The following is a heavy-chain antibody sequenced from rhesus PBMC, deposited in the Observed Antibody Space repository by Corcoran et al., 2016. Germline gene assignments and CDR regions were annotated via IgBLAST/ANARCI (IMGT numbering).Heavy chain of an antibody. Sequence: QVQLQESGPGLVKPSETLSLTCAVSGGSISDAYFWSWVRQPPGKGLEWIGYISGGGGATSYNTSLKNRVTISKDTSKNQFSLKLTSVTAADTAVYYCWLDQFDVWGAGILVTVSS. CDR1: GGSISDAYF. J-gene: IGHJ5-1*01. CDR3: WLDQFDV. D-gene: IGHD2-33*01. CDR2: ISGGGGAT. V-gene: IGHV4-106*01.